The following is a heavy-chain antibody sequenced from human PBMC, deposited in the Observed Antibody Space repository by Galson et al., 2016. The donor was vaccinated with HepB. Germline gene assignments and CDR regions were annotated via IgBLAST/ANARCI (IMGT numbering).Heavy chain of an antibody. CDR2: ISSSSSTI. V-gene: IGHV3-48*02. D-gene: IGHD6-6*01. CDR1: GFTFSSYS. J-gene: IGHJ6*02. CDR3: ARDRVEYSSSSDGMDV. Sequence: SLRLSCAASGFTFSSYSMNWVRQAPGKGLEWVSYISSSSSTIYYADSVKGRFTISRDNAKNSLYLQMNSLRDEDTAVYYCARDRVEYSSSSDGMDVWGQGTTVTVSS.